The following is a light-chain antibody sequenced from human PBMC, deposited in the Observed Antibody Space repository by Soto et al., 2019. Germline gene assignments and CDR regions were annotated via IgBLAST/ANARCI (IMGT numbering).Light chain of an antibody. CDR1: QSISSW. Sequence: DIQMPQSPSTLSASVGERATITCRASQSISSWLAWYQQKPGKAPKLLIYDASSLESGVPSRFSGSGSGTEFTLTISILQPDDFATYYCQQYNSYPWTFGQGTKVDIK. J-gene: IGKJ1*01. V-gene: IGKV1-5*01. CDR3: QQYNSYPWT. CDR2: DAS.